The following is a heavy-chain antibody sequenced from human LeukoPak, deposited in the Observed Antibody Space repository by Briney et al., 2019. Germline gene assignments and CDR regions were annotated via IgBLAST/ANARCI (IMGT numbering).Heavy chain of an antibody. CDR2: ISYDGSNK. CDR3: AKEVRGDAFDI. J-gene: IGHJ3*02. CDR1: EFTFRSYD. D-gene: IGHD3-16*01. Sequence: GRSLRLSCVASEFTFRSYDMHWVRQAPGKGLEWVAVISYDGSNKDYADSVKGRFTISRDNTKNTLFLQMSSLRAEDTAVYYCAKEVRGDAFDIWGQGTMVTVSS. V-gene: IGHV3-30*18.